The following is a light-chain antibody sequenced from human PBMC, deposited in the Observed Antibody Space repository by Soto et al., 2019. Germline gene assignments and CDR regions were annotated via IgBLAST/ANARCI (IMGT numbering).Light chain of an antibody. J-gene: IGLJ3*02. CDR1: SSDIGSHNF. Sequence: QSALTQPASVSGSPGQSITISCTGTSSDIGSHNFVSWHQQHPGKAPKFIIYGVSNRPSGVSNRFSGSKSDNTASLTISGLQADDEADYYCSSYTSTYIWVFGGGTQLTVL. V-gene: IGLV2-14*01. CDR2: GVS. CDR3: SSYTSTYIWV.